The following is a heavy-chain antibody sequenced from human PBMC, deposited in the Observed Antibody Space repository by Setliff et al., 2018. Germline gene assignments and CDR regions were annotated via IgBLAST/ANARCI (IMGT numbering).Heavy chain of an antibody. J-gene: IGHJ4*02. Sequence: GSLRLSCVASGFTFGDSAMSWVRQAPGKGLEWIGEINHSGSTNYNPSLKSRVTISVDTSKNQFSLKLSSVTAADTALYYCTVYNTGSSKDHYWGQGTPVTVSS. V-gene: IGHV4-34*08. CDR3: TVYNTGSSKDHY. D-gene: IGHD2-8*02. CDR2: INHSGST. CDR1: GFTFGDSA.